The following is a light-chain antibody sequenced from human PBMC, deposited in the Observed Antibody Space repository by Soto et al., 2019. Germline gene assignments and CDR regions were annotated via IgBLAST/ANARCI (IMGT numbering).Light chain of an antibody. Sequence: QSALTQPASVSGSPGQSIAISCTGTSSDVGGYNYVSWHQQHPGKAPKVLISVVSNRPSGVSNRFSGPKSGNTASLTVSGLQAEDEADYYCSSYRSGGTFVFGSGTKVTV. CDR1: SSDVGGYNY. CDR3: SSYRSGGTFV. V-gene: IGLV2-14*01. CDR2: VVS. J-gene: IGLJ1*01.